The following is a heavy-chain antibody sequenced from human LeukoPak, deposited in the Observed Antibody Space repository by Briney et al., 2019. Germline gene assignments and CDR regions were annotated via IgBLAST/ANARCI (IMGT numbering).Heavy chain of an antibody. D-gene: IGHD3-9*01. V-gene: IGHV3-23*01. J-gene: IGHJ4*02. CDR2: IVGSGGST. CDR3: SKWGDYDVLTGYYDSDF. CDR1: GFTFSNYA. Sequence: PGGSLRLPCAASGFTFSNYAMSWVRQAPGKGLEWVSAIVGSGGSTYYADSVKGRFSISRDNSKNTLFLQMNSLRVEDTALHYCSKWGDYDVLTGYYDSDFWGQGTLVTVSS.